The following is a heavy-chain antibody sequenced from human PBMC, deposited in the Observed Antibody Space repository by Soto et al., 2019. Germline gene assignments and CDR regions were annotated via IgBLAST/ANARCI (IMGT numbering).Heavy chain of an antibody. J-gene: IGHJ4*02. CDR3: ARALREGLPIYYFAS. Sequence: SGPTLVNPTETLTLTCTVSGFSLSKARMGVSWIRQPPGKALEWLAHIFWNDERSYNTSLKSRLTISRDTSKSQVVLTMTNVGPVDTGTYFCARALREGLPIYYFASWGQGPRVTVSS. D-gene: IGHD1-26*01. V-gene: IGHV2-26*01. CDR1: GFSLSKARMG. CDR2: IFWNDER.